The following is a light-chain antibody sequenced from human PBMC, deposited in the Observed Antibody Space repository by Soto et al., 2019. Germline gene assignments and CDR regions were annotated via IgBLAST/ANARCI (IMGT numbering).Light chain of an antibody. CDR3: SSYTSSNTVV. J-gene: IGLJ3*02. Sequence: QSALTQPASVSGSPGQSITISCTGTSSDVGGYNYVSWYQHHPGKAPKLMICDVSNRPSGVSNRFSGSKSGNTASLTISGLQAEDEADYYCSSYTSSNTVVFGGGTKVTVL. CDR2: DVS. CDR1: SSDVGGYNY. V-gene: IGLV2-14*03.